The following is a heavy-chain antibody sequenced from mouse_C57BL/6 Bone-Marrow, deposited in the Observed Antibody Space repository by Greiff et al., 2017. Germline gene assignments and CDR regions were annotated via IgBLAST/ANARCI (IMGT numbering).Heavy chain of an antibody. V-gene: IGHV1-64*01. CDR1: GYTFTSYW. D-gene: IGHD2-10*02. J-gene: IGHJ4*01. Sequence: QVQLKQPGAELVKPGASVKLSCKASGYTFTSYWMHWVKQRPGQGLEWIGMIHPNSGSTNYNEKFKSKATLNVDKSSSTAYLQLSSLTSEDSAVYYCASPYGNHLLAMDYWGQGTSVTVSS. CDR2: IHPNSGST. CDR3: ASPYGNHLLAMDY.